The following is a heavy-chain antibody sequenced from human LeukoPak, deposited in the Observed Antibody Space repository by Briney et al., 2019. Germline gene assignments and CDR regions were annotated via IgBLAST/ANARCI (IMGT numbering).Heavy chain of an antibody. D-gene: IGHD2/OR15-2a*01. J-gene: IGHJ4*02. V-gene: IGHV3-21*01. CDR3: ARDLVYGQTPAMGDY. CDR1: GFTFSSYS. CDR2: ISSSSSYI. Sequence: GVSLRLSCAASGFTFSSYSMNWVRQAPGKGLEWVSSISSSSSYIYYADSVKGRFTISRDNAKNSLYLQMNSLRAEDTAVYYCARDLVYGQTPAMGDYWGQGTLVTVSS.